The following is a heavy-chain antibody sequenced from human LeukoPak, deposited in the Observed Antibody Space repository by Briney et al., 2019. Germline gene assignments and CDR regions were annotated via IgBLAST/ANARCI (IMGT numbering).Heavy chain of an antibody. Sequence: ASVKVSCKASGYTFTGYYMHWVRQAPGQGLEWMGWINPNSGGTNYAQKFQGRVTMTRDTSISTAYMELSRLRSDDTAVYYCARDGEPYYDILTGYSQGFDYWGQGTLVTVSS. CDR2: INPNSGGT. CDR3: ARDGEPYYDILTGYSQGFDY. J-gene: IGHJ4*02. D-gene: IGHD3-9*01. CDR1: GYTFTGYY. V-gene: IGHV1-2*02.